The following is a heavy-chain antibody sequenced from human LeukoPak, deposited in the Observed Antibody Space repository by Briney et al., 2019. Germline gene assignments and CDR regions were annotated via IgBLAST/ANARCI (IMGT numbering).Heavy chain of an antibody. Sequence: GGSLRLSCGASGFTFSSHWMSWVRQAPGKGLEWVANIKQDGSEKYYVDSVKGRFTISIDNAKNSLYLQMNSLRAEDTAVYYCAKGSYYYDSSGYPDFDYWGQGTLVTVSS. CDR3: AKGSYYYDSSGYPDFDY. CDR1: GFTFSSHW. D-gene: IGHD3-22*01. CDR2: IKQDGSEK. V-gene: IGHV3-7*01. J-gene: IGHJ4*02.